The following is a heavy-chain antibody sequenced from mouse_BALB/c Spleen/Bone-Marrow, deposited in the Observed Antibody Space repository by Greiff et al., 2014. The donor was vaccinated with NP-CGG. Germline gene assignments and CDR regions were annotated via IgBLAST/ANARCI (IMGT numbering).Heavy chain of an antibody. CDR2: IDPANGNT. D-gene: IGHD2-1*01. V-gene: IGHV14-3*02. CDR3: ASSGNCEGGAMDY. Sequence: EVQLQQSGAELVKPGASVKLSCTASGCNIKDTYMHWVKQRPEQGLEWIGRIDPANGNTKYVPTFQGKATITADTSSNTAYLQLSSLTSEDTAVYYCASSGNCEGGAMDYWGQGISVTVSS. J-gene: IGHJ4*01. CDR1: GCNIKDTY.